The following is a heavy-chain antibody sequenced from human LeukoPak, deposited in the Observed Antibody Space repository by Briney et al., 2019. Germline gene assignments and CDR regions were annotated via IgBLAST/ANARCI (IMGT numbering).Heavy chain of an antibody. CDR2: MNPNSGNT. D-gene: IGHD2-2*01. CDR1: GYTFTSYD. J-gene: IGHJ6*02. V-gene: IGHV1-8*01. CDR3: ARREIVVVPAAIKDGMDV. Sequence: ASVKVSCKASGYTFTSYDINWVRQATGQGLEWMGWMNPNSGNTGYAQKFQGRVTMTRNTSISTAYMELSSLRSEDTAVHYCARREIVVVPAAIKDGMDVWGQGTTVTVSS.